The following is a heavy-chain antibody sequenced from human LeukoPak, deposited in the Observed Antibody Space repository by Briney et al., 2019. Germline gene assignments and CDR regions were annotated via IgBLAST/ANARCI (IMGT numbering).Heavy chain of an antibody. CDR2: IRSKAYGGTT. V-gene: IGHV3-49*03. J-gene: IGHJ4*02. CDR1: GFTFGDYA. D-gene: IGHD4-17*01. CDR3: TRDSLYGDYDIFDY. Sequence: GGSLRLSCTASGFTFGDYAMSWFRQAPGKGLEGVGFIRSKAYGGTTEYAASVKGRFTISRDDSNSISYLQMNSLKTDDTAVYYCTRDSLYGDYDIFDYWGQGTLVTVSS.